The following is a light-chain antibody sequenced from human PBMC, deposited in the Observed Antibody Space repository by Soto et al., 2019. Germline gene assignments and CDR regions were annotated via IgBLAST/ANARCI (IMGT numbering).Light chain of an antibody. J-gene: IGKJ5*01. CDR3: QQYENLPT. CDR2: DAS. CDR1: QYINNY. Sequence: DIQMTQSPSSLSASVRNRVTITCTASQYINNYLNWYQQKPGRAPKLLIYDASNLEAGVPSRFRGSGSGTDFTFTISRLQPEDIATYYCQQYENLPTFGQGTRLEIK. V-gene: IGKV1-33*01.